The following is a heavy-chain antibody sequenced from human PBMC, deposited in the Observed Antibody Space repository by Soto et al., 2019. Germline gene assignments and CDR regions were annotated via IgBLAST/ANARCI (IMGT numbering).Heavy chain of an antibody. CDR2: IGTAGDT. Sequence: GSLRLSCAASGFTFSSYGMHWVRRATGKGLEWVSAIGTAGDTYYPGSVKGRFTISRENAKNSLYLQMNSLRAEDTAVYYCARVAEGGSPDYYYYYGMDVWGQGTTVTVSS. V-gene: IGHV3-13*01. D-gene: IGHD1-26*01. CDR1: GFTFSSYG. J-gene: IGHJ6*02. CDR3: ARVAEGGSPDYYYYYGMDV.